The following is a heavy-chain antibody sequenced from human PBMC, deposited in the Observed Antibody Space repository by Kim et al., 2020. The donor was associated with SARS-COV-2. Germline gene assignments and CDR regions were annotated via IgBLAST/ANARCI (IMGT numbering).Heavy chain of an antibody. V-gene: IGHV4-31*02. D-gene: IGHD3-16*02. J-gene: IGHJ4*02. CDR2: T. Sequence: TYYNPSLKSRVTISVDTSKNQFSLKLSSVTAADTAVYYCARDFKHLSLGYWGQGTLVTVSS. CDR3: ARDFKHLSLGY.